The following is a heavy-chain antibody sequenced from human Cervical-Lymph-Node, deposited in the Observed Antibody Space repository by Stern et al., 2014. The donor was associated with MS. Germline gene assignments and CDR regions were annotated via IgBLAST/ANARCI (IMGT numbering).Heavy chain of an antibody. CDR1: GFSFSSYG. Sequence: VQLLESGGSVVQPGRSLRLSCAASGFSFSSYGVYWVRQAPGKGLEWVAAISYDGENQYYAASVKGRFTISRDNSRNTLYLQMNTLMPEDTAVYYCAKSDRITVNYHYYGMDVWGQGTTVTVSS. D-gene: IGHD6-19*01. J-gene: IGHJ6*02. V-gene: IGHV3-30*18. CDR2: ISYDGENQ. CDR3: AKSDRITVNYHYYGMDV.